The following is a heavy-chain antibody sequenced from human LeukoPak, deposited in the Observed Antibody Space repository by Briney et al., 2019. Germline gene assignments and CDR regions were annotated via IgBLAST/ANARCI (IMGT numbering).Heavy chain of an antibody. CDR3: ARVGKYSGSYPDY. Sequence: ASVKVSCKASGYTFTTYAMNWVRQAPGQGLEWMGWINTNTVNPTYAQGFTGLFVLSFDTSVSTAYLYISSLKAEDTAVYYCARVGKYSGSYPDYWGQGTLVTVSS. V-gene: IGHV7-4-1*02. CDR2: INTNTVNP. CDR1: GYTFTTYA. D-gene: IGHD1-26*01. J-gene: IGHJ4*02.